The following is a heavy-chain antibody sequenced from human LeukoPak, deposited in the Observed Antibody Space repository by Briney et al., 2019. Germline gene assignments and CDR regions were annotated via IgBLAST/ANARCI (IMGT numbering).Heavy chain of an antibody. CDR2: LSGGGGGT. CDR1: GITLSNYG. J-gene: IGHJ4*02. Sequence: GGSLRLSCAVSGITLSNYGMSWVRQAPGKGLEWVASLSGGGGGTSYADSVKGRFTISRDNPRNTLYLQMSGLRAEDTAVYFCAKRGVVIRVILVGFHREAYYFDSWGQGALVTVSS. V-gene: IGHV3-23*01. CDR3: AKRGVVIRVILVGFHREAYYFDS. D-gene: IGHD3-22*01.